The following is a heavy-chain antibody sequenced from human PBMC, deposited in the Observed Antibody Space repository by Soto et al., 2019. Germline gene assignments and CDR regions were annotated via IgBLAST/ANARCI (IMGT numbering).Heavy chain of an antibody. CDR1: GGSISSSSYW. V-gene: IGHV4-39*07. Sequence: SETLSLTCTVSGGSISSSSYWWGGNRPSPAKGLDWIGSAYSSGSTNYSPSLKSRVTISVDTSKNQFSLKLSSVTAADTAVYYCARDRENCSSTSCYDWFDPWGQGTLVTVSS. J-gene: IGHJ5*02. CDR2: AYSSGST. D-gene: IGHD2-2*01. CDR3: ARDRENCSSTSCYDWFDP.